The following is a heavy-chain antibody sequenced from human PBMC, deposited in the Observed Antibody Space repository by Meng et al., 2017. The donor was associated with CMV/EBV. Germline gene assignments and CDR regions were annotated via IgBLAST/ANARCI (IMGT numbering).Heavy chain of an antibody. CDR2: IYYSGST. CDR1: GGSISSYY. D-gene: IGHD1-1*01. V-gene: IGHV4-59*01. Sequence: SETLSLTCTVSGGSISSYYWSWIRQPPGKGLEWIGYIYYSGSTNYNPSLKSRVTISVDTSKNQSSLKLSTVTAADTAVYYCARGPNWNYFDYWGQGTLVTVSS. CDR3: ARGPNWNYFDY. J-gene: IGHJ4*02.